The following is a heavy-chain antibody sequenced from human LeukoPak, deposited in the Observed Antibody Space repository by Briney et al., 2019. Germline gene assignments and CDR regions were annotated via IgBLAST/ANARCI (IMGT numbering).Heavy chain of an antibody. D-gene: IGHD2-15*01. J-gene: IGHJ4*02. V-gene: IGHV3-13*01. CDR3: ARGIRCSGGSCYSLDY. CDR2: IGTAGDT. CDR1: GFTFSSYD. Sequence: GGSLRLSCAASGFTFSSYDMHWVRQATGKGLEWVSAIGTAGDTYYPGSVKGRFTISRENAKNSLYPQMNSLRAGDTAVYYCARGIRCSGGSCYSLDYWGQGTLVTVSS.